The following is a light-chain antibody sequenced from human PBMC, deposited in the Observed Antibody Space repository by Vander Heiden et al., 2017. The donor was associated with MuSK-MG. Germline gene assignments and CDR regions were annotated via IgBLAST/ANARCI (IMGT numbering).Light chain of an antibody. CDR2: LGS. Sequence: DIVMTQSPLSLPVTPGEPASISCRSSQSLLHSNGYNYLDWYLQKPGQSPQLLIYLGSNRASGVPDRFSGSGSGTDFTLKISRVEAEDVGVYYCRQALQTPRTFGQGTKLXIK. CDR3: RQALQTPRT. V-gene: IGKV2-28*01. J-gene: IGKJ2*02. CDR1: QSLLHSNGYNY.